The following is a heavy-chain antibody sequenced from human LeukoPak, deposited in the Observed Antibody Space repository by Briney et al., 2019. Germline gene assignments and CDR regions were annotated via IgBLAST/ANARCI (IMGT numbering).Heavy chain of an antibody. D-gene: IGHD4-17*01. V-gene: IGHV1-46*01. CDR3: AREYGDYALDY. J-gene: IGHJ4*02. Sequence: ASVKVSCKASGYTFTSYCMHWVRQAPGQGLEWMGIINPSGGSTSYAQKFQGRVTMTRDTSTSTVYMELSSLRSEDTAVYYCAREYGDYALDYWGQGTLVTVSS. CDR2: INPSGGST. CDR1: GYTFTSYC.